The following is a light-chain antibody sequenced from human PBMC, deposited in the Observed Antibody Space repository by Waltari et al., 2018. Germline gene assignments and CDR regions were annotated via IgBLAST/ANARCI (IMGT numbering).Light chain of an antibody. J-gene: IGKJ4*01. Sequence: EIVLTQSPATLSLSPGDRATPSCRASQSVSSYLAWYQQKPGQAPRLLIYEPSNRATGIPARFSGSGSRTDFTLTISSLEPEDFAVYYCQQRSNWPPLTFGGGTKVEIK. CDR3: QQRSNWPPLT. CDR1: QSVSSY. V-gene: IGKV3-11*01. CDR2: EPS.